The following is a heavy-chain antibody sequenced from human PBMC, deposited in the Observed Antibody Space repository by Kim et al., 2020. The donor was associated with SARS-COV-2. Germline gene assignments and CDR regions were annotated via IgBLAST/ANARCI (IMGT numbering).Heavy chain of an antibody. V-gene: IGHV1-69*13. D-gene: IGHD3-22*01. CDR1: GGTFSSYA. J-gene: IGHJ4*02. CDR2: IIPIFGTA. CDR3: ARGEKYYYDSSGYLFDY. Sequence: SVKVSCKASGGTFSSYAISWVRQAPGQGLEWMGGIIPIFGTANYAQKFQGRVTITADESTSTAYMELSSLRSEDTAVYYCARGEKYYYDSSGYLFDYWGQGTLVTVSS.